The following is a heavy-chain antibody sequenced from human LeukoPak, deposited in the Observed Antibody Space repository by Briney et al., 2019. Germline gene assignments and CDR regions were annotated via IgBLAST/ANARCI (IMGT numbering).Heavy chain of an antibody. CDR1: GYTLTSYD. J-gene: IGHJ4*02. D-gene: IGHD6-13*01. CDR2: MNPNSANT. CDR3: ARGPPESSNSDY. Sequence: GASVKVSCKASGYTLTSYDINWVRQATGQGLEWMGWMNPNSANTGYAQKFQGRVTMTRNTSISTAYMELSSLRSEDTAVYYCARGPPESSNSDYWGQGTLVTASS. V-gene: IGHV1-8*01.